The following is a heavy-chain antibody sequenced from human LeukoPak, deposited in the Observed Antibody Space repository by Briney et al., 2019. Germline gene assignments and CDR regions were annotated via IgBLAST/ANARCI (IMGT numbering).Heavy chain of an antibody. J-gene: IGHJ5*02. Sequence: ASVKISCKASGYTFSGYYIHWVRQAPGQGHELMGRINPNSGGTNYAQKCQGRVTQTTDASITTAYMELSSLISDDTAVYFWARDRDGSSRNWFDPWGQGTLVTVSS. CDR3: ARDRDGSSRNWFDP. CDR2: INPNSGGT. D-gene: IGHD6-13*01. V-gene: IGHV1-2*06. CDR1: GYTFSGYY.